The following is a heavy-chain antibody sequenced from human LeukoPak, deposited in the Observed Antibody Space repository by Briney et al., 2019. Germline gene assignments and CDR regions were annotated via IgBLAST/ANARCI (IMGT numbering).Heavy chain of an antibody. V-gene: IGHV3-74*01. Sequence: GGSLRLSCAVSGFTFSNYWMHWVHQVPGKGLVWVSRINTDGIYTTYADSVKGRFTISRDNAKNTLFLQMNSLTVEDTAVYYCTKDLTGEVDYWGQGILVTVSS. J-gene: IGHJ4*02. CDR3: TKDLTGEVDY. CDR1: GFTFSNYW. CDR2: INTDGIYT. D-gene: IGHD7-27*01.